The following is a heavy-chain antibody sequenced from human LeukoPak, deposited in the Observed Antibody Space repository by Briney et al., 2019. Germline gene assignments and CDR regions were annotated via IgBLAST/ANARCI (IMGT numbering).Heavy chain of an antibody. CDR2: IYHSGST. J-gene: IGHJ4*02. CDR3: AREDSGYCSSTSCPTFDY. V-gene: IGHV4-30-2*01. CDR1: GGSISSGGYY. Sequence: SETLSLTCTVSGGSISSGGYYWSWIRQPPGKGLEWIGYIYHSGSTYYNPSLKSRVTTSVDRSKNQFSLKLSSVTAADTAVYYCAREDSGYCSSTSCPTFDYWGQGTLVTVSS. D-gene: IGHD2-2*03.